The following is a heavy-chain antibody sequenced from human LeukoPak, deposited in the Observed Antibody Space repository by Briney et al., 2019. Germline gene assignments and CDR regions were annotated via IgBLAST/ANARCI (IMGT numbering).Heavy chain of an antibody. J-gene: IGHJ6*02. CDR3: ARDLGSSSWYENYGMDV. CDR1: GYTFTSYA. Sequence: ASVKDSCKASGYTFTSYAMHWVRQAPGQRLEWMGWINAGNGNTKYSQKFQGRVTITRDTSASTAYMELSSLRSEDTAVYYCARDLGSSSWYENYGMDVWGQGTTVTVSS. V-gene: IGHV1-3*01. D-gene: IGHD6-13*01. CDR2: INAGNGNT.